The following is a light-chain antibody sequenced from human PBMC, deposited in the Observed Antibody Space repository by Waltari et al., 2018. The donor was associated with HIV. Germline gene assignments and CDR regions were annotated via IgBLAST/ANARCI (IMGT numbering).Light chain of an antibody. CDR1: RSNIGANYD. V-gene: IGLV1-40*01. J-gene: IGLJ3*02. CDR2: GNI. Sequence: QSVLTQPPSVSGAPGQTVTISCTGSRSNIGANYDVPWYQQLPGRAPKVLVYGNISRPPGVPDRFSGSKSGTSASLAITGLQADDECYYYCQSYDTRSSGFLVFGGGTKVTVL. CDR3: QSYDTRSSGFLV.